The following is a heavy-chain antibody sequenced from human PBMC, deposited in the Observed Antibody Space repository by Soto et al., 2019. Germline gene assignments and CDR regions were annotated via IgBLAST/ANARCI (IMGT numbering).Heavy chain of an antibody. CDR1: GFTFSSYG. CDR2: ISYDGSNK. D-gene: IGHD3-3*01. J-gene: IGHJ4*02. V-gene: IGHV3-30*18. Sequence: GGSLRLSCAASGFTFSSYGMHWVRQAPGKGLEWVAVISYDGSNKYYADSVKGRFTISRDNSKNTLYLQMNSLRAEDTAVYYCAKARTHITIFTNAFDYWGQGTLVTVSS. CDR3: AKARTHITIFTNAFDY.